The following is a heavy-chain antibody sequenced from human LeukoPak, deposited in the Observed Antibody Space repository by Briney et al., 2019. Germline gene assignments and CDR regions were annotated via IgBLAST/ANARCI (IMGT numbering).Heavy chain of an antibody. Sequence: PGGSLRLSCAASGFTFSSYAMTWVRQAPGKGLEWVANIKQDGSEKYYVDSVKGRFTISRDNAKNSLYLQMNSLGAEDTAVYYCARDFQHWGQGTLVTVSS. CDR3: ARDFQH. J-gene: IGHJ1*01. CDR2: IKQDGSEK. V-gene: IGHV3-7*01. CDR1: GFTFSSYA.